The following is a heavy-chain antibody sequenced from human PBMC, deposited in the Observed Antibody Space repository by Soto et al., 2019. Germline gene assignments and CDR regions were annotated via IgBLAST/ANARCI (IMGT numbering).Heavy chain of an antibody. CDR2: ITAGNGNT. J-gene: IGHJ5*02. CDR3: ARTAGPTPFDP. V-gene: IGHV1-3*01. Sequence: SVKPSWKDPGDTFTSSTLHWVCHSHRKRLEWMGWITAGNGNTKYSQKFQGRVTITRDTSASTVYMELNSLTSEDTAVYYCARTAGPTPFDPWGQGTPVTVSS. CDR1: GDTFTSST. D-gene: IGHD6-19*01.